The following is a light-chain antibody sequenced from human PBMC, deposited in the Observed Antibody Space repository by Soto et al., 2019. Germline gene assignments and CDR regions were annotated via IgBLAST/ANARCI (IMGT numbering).Light chain of an antibody. V-gene: IGKV3-15*01. J-gene: IGKJ1*01. Sequence: EIVMTQSPATLSVSPGERATLSCRASQSVTSNLAWSQQKPGQAPRLLIYGASTRATGIPARFSGSGYGTEFTLTISSLQSEDFAVYYCQQYNNWPQGTFGQGTKVEIK. CDR3: QQYNNWPQGT. CDR2: GAS. CDR1: QSVTSN.